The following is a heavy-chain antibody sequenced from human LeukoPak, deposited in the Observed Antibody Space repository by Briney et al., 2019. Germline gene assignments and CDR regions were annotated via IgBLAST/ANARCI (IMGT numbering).Heavy chain of an antibody. Sequence: ASVTVSFRGSGYTFTICGISWVRQAPGQGREGVGWRSAYNGNTNYAQKLQGSVPMTTDTSTSTAYMELRSLRSDDTAVYYCARVRVPSGSRIRNYYYYYMDVWGKGTTVTISS. J-gene: IGHJ6*03. CDR1: GYTFTICG. V-gene: IGHV1-18*01. D-gene: IGHD3-10*01. CDR2: RSAYNGNT. CDR3: ARVRVPSGSRIRNYYYYYMDV.